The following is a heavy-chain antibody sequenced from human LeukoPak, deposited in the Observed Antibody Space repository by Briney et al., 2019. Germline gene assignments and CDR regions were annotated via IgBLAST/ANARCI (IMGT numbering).Heavy chain of an antibody. Sequence: GGSLRLSCAASGFTFSSYSMNWVRQAPGKGLEWVSYISSSSSTIYYADSVKGRFTISRDNAKNSLYLQMNSLRAEDTAVYYCARAHYGSGSYSMGYWGQGTPVTVSS. CDR1: GFTFSSYS. J-gene: IGHJ4*02. CDR2: ISSSSSTI. CDR3: ARAHYGSGSYSMGY. D-gene: IGHD3-10*01. V-gene: IGHV3-48*04.